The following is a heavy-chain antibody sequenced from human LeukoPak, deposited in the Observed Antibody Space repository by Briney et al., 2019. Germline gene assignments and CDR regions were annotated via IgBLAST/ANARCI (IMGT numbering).Heavy chain of an antibody. J-gene: IGHJ4*02. D-gene: IGHD3-10*01. Sequence: GGSLRLSCAASGFTFSSYSMNWVRQAPGKGLEWVSSISSSSSYIYYADSVKGRFTISRDNAKNSLYLQMNSLRAEDTAVYYCATSLLLWFGELTPSWGQGTLVTVSS. CDR3: ATSLLLWFGELTPS. V-gene: IGHV3-21*01. CDR2: ISSSSSYI. CDR1: GFTFSSYS.